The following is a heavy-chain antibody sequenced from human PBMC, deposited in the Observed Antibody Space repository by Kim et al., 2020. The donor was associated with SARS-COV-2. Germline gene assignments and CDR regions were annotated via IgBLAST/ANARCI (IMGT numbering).Heavy chain of an antibody. CDR2: ISYDGSNK. V-gene: IGHV3-30*04. Sequence: GGSLRLSCAASGFTFSSYAMHWVRQAPGKGLEWVAVISYDGSNKYYADSVKGRFTISRDNSKNTLYLQMNSLRAEDTAVYYCARDSGYDRIPSNWYFDLWGRGTLVTVSS. CDR3: ARDSGYDRIPSNWYFDL. CDR1: GFTFSSYA. D-gene: IGHD5-12*01. J-gene: IGHJ2*01.